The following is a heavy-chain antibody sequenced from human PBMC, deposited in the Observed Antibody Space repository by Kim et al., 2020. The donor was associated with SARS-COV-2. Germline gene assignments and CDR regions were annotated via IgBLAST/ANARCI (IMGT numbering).Heavy chain of an antibody. J-gene: IGHJ4*02. V-gene: IGHV4-34*01. CDR2: INHSGST. CDR1: GGSFSGYY. Sequence: SETLSLTCAVYGGSFSGYYWSWIRQPPGKGLEWIGEINHSGSTNYNPSLKSRVTISVDTSKNQFSLKLSSVTAADTAVYYCARGGGDDFSPSHYSSSSYDYWGQGTLVTVSS. CDR3: ARGGGDDFSPSHYSSSSYDY. D-gene: IGHD6-6*01.